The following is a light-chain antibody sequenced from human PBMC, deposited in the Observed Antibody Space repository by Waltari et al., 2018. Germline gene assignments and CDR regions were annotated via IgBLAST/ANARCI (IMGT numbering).Light chain of an antibody. J-gene: IGKJ2*01. CDR1: QNISIW. CDR3: QHYNNYPVA. CDR2: KPF. Sequence: DINMTRSPSTLPASAGGRVAITCRASQNISIWLAWYQHKPGKAPKLLISKPFSLEYGVPSRFSGSGSGTEFTRTISNLQPDDFATYYCQHYNNYPVAFGQGTKLEI. V-gene: IGKV1-5*03.